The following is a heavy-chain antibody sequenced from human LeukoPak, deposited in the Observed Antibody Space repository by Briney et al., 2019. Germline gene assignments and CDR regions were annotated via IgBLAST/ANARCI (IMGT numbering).Heavy chain of an antibody. CDR3: ARARGSGWFIDY. Sequence: ASVKVSCKASGYTFTSYYMHWVRQAPGQGLEWMGIINPSGGSTSYAQKFQGRVTMTRDTSISTAYMELSRLRSDDTAVYYCARARGSGWFIDYWGQGTLVTVSS. D-gene: IGHD6-19*01. CDR1: GYTFTSYY. V-gene: IGHV1-46*01. J-gene: IGHJ4*02. CDR2: INPSGGST.